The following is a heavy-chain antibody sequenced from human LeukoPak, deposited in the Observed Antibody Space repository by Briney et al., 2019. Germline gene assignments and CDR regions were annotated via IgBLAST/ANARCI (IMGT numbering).Heavy chain of an antibody. CDR2: IYHSGST. Sequence: KPSETLSLTCAVSGGSISSSNWWSWVRQPPGKGLEWIGEIYHSGSTNYNPSLKSRVTISVDTSKNQFSLKLSSVTAADTAVYYCARGLSMGNWFDPWGQGTLVTVSS. CDR3: ARGLSMGNWFDP. CDR1: GGSISSSNW. J-gene: IGHJ5*02. D-gene: IGHD2-21*01. V-gene: IGHV4-4*02.